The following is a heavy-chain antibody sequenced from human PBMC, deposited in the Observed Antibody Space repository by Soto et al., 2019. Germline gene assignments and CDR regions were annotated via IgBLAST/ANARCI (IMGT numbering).Heavy chain of an antibody. CDR3: ASSETLRFLEWLRAAFDI. CDR2: INAGNGNT. Sequence: ASVKVSCKASGYTFTSYAMHWVRQAPGQRLEWMGWINAGNGNTKYSQKFQGRVTITRDTSASTAYMELSSLRSEDTAVYYCASSETLRFLEWLRAAFDIWGQGTMVTVSS. D-gene: IGHD3-3*01. J-gene: IGHJ3*02. V-gene: IGHV1-3*01. CDR1: GYTFTSYA.